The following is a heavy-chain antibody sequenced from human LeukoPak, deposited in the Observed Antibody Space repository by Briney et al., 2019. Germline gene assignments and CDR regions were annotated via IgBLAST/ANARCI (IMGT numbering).Heavy chain of an antibody. V-gene: IGHV1-69*13. J-gene: IGHJ6*02. CDR1: GGTFSSSA. Sequence: SVKVSCKASGGTFSSSAISWVRQAPGQGLEWMGGIIPIFGTADYAQKFQGRATITADGSTSTAYMEVSSLRSEDTAAYYCARGAVGYGDSYNYYNMDVWGQGTTVTVSS. CDR2: IIPIFGTA. D-gene: IGHD4-17*01. CDR3: ARGAVGYGDSYNYYNMDV.